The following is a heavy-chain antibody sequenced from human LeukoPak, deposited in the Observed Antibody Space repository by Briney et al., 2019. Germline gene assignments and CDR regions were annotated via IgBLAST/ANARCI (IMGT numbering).Heavy chain of an antibody. V-gene: IGHV4-59*01. J-gene: IGHJ4*02. D-gene: IGHD5-18*01. Sequence: SETLSLTCSVSGGSMKDYYWSWIRQPPGKGLEWIGCIYYSGSTKYNPSLKSRVTISVDTSKNQFSLKLSSVTAADTAMYYCARAGSYNYAMGFWGQGTLVTVSS. CDR1: GGSMKDYY. CDR2: IYYSGST. CDR3: ARAGSYNYAMGF.